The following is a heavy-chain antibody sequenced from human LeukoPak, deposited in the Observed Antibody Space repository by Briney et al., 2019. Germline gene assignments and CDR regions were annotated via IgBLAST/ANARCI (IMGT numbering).Heavy chain of an antibody. CDR3: ARGLGPIYFDY. Sequence: SQTLSLTCTVSGGSITAGGYFWSWIRQHPGKGLECIGHISYSGSTNYNPSLKSRVTISVDTSKNQFSLKLSSVTAADTAVYYCARGLGPIYFDYWGQGTLVTVSS. CDR1: GGSITAGGYF. J-gene: IGHJ4*02. D-gene: IGHD3-16*01. V-gene: IGHV4-31*03. CDR2: ISYSGST.